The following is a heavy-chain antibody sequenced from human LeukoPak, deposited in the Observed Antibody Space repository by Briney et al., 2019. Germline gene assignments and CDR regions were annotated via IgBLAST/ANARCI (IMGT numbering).Heavy chain of an antibody. D-gene: IGHD5-18*01. CDR2: IYSGGST. CDR3: ARGGYSYGYGY. Sequence: GGSLRLSCVGSGFTVSSNYMSWVRQAPGKGLEWVSVIYSGGSTYYADSVKGRFTISRDNSKNTLYLQMNSLRAEDTAVYYCARGGYSYGYGYWGQGTLVTVSS. CDR1: GFTVSSNY. V-gene: IGHV3-53*01. J-gene: IGHJ4*02.